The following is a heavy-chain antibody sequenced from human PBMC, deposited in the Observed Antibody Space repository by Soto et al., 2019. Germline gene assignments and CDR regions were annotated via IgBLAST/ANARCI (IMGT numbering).Heavy chain of an antibody. J-gene: IGHJ6*02. CDR1: GFTFSNAW. Sequence: GSLRLSCAASGFTFSNAWMNWVRQAPGKGLEWVGRIKSKTDGGTTDYAAPVKGRFTISRDDSKNTLYLQMNSLKTEDTAVYYCTTGQQLNYYYYYYGMDVWGQGTTVTVSS. D-gene: IGHD6-13*01. CDR2: IKSKTDGGTT. V-gene: IGHV3-15*07. CDR3: TTGQQLNYYYYYYGMDV.